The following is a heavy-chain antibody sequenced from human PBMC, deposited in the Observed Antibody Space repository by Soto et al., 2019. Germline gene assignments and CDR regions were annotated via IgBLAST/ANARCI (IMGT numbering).Heavy chain of an antibody. Sequence: GSLRLSCAASGFTFSSYSMNWVRQAPGKGLEWVSSISSSSSYIYYADSVKGRFTISRDNAKNSLYLQMNSLRAEDTAVYYCARVGGSSSYAFDIWGQGTMVTVSS. CDR3: ARVGGSSSYAFDI. V-gene: IGHV3-21*01. CDR1: GFTFSSYS. D-gene: IGHD6-6*01. CDR2: ISSSSSYI. J-gene: IGHJ3*02.